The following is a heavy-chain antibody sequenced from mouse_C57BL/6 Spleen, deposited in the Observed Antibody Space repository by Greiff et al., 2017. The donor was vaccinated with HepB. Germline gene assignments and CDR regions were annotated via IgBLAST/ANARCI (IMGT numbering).Heavy chain of an antibody. CDR3: ARSLYGYAYAMDY. V-gene: IGHV1-82*01. Sequence: VQLQQSGPELVKPGASVKISCKASGYAFSSSWMNWVKQRPGQGLEWIGRIYPGDGDTNYNGKFKGKATLTADKSSSTAYMQLSSLTSEDSAVYFCARSLYGYAYAMDYWGQGTSVTVSS. CDR1: GYAFSSSW. D-gene: IGHD2-2*01. CDR2: IYPGDGDT. J-gene: IGHJ4*01.